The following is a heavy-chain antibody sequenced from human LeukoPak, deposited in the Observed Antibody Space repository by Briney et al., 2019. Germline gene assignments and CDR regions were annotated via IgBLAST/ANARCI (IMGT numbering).Heavy chain of an antibody. V-gene: IGHV4-34*01. D-gene: IGHD1-26*01. CDR3: ARGGGGSYYFDY. CDR1: GGSFSGYY. J-gene: IGHJ4*02. Sequence: SETLSLTCAVYGGSFSGYYWSWIRQPPGKGLEWIGEINRSGSTNYNPSLKSRVTISVDTSKNQFSLKLSSVTAADTAVYYCARGGGGSYYFDYWGQGTLVTVSS. CDR2: INRSGST.